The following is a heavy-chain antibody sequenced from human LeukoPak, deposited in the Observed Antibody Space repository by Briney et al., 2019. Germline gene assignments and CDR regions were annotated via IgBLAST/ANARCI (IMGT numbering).Heavy chain of an antibody. Sequence: SVKVSCKASGVTFSSYAISWVRQAPGQGLEWMGGIIPIFGTANYAQKFQGRVTITADESTSTAYMELSSLRSEDTAVYYCARSLTYYYGSGSYCFDYWGQGTLVTVSS. J-gene: IGHJ4*02. V-gene: IGHV1-69*13. D-gene: IGHD3-10*01. CDR2: IIPIFGTA. CDR3: ARSLTYYYGSGSYCFDY. CDR1: GVTFSSYA.